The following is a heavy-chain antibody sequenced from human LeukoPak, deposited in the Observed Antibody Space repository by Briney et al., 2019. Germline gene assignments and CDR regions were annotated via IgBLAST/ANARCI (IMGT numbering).Heavy chain of an antibody. J-gene: IGHJ4*02. Sequence: ASVKVSYKASGYTFTGYYMHWVRQAPGQGLEWMGWINPNSGGTNYAQKFQDRLTISADKSTSTAYVELTSLRADDTAVYYCARGAARGFDSWGQGTLVTVSS. V-gene: IGHV1-2*02. CDR3: ARGAARGFDS. CDR1: GYTFTGYY. CDR2: INPNSGGT. D-gene: IGHD6-6*01.